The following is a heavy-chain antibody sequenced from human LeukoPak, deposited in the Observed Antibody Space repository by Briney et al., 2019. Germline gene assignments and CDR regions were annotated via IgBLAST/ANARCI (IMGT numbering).Heavy chain of an antibody. CDR3: ARHHGRGVPAAPDY. Sequence: SETLSLTCTVSGGSISTSSYYWGWIRQPPGKGLEWIGSIYYSGSTYYNPSLKSRVTISVDTSKNQFSLKLTSVTAADTAVYYCARHHGRGVPAAPDYWGQGTLVTVSS. D-gene: IGHD2-2*01. CDR2: IYYSGST. J-gene: IGHJ4*02. CDR1: GGSISTSSYY. V-gene: IGHV4-39*01.